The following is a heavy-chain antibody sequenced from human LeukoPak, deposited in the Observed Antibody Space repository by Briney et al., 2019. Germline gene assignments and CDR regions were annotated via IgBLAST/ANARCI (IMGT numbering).Heavy chain of an antibody. J-gene: IGHJ4*02. CDR3: TRDPPWDLADY. CDR1: RFTFSDYH. V-gene: IGHV3-11*04. D-gene: IGHD1-26*01. Sequence: GGSLRLSCVGSRFTFSDYHMSWIRQAPGKGLEWVSYISPSGNTIHYIDSVKGRFTISRDNAKNSVYLLMNSLRAEDTAKYYCTRDPPWDLADYWGQGTLVTVSS. CDR2: ISPSGNTI.